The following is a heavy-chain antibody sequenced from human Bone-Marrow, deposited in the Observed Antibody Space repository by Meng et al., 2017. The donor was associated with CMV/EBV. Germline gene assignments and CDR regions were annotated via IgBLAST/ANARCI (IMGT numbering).Heavy chain of an antibody. J-gene: IGHJ5*01. V-gene: IGHV4-59*12. CDR3: AGLLPSGKYVHHWFDP. D-gene: IGHD3-10*02. CDR1: GGVINVYY. Sequence: GSLRLSCAVSGGVINVYYWSWIRQPPGKGLEWVGYVSYDGTPSYNPALKSRVTMSLDSSKSQFSLKLASVTAADTALYYCAGLLPSGKYVHHWFDPWGQGTLVTVSS. CDR2: VSYDGTP.